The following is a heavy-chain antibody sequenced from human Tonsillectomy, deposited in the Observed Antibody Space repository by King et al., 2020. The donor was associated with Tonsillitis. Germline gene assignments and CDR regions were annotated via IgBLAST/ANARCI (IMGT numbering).Heavy chain of an antibody. CDR1: GFTFSIYA. CDR2: ISYDGSQN. Sequence: VQLVESGGGVVQPGRSLRLSCAASGFTFSIYAMHWVRQAPGKGLEWVAVISYDGSQNFYADSVKGRFTISRDNSKNTLYLQMNSLRAEDTAVYYCVREPFLPRGIGRDYYFDYGGQGTLVTVSS. CDR3: VREPFLPRGIGRDYYFDY. J-gene: IGHJ4*02. V-gene: IGHV3-30*04. D-gene: IGHD6-13*01.